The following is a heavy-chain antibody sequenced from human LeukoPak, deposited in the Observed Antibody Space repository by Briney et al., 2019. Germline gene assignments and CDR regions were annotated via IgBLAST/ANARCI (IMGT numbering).Heavy chain of an antibody. D-gene: IGHD6-19*01. J-gene: IGHJ4*02. CDR3: AKESWLAEHFSYYFDY. Sequence: GGSLRLSCAASGFTFSSYGMHWVRQAPGKGLEWVAVISYDGSNKYYADSVKGRFTIPRDNSKNTLYLQMNSLRAEDTAVYYCAKESWLAEHFSYYFDYWGQGTLVTVSS. CDR1: GFTFSSYG. CDR2: ISYDGSNK. V-gene: IGHV3-30*18.